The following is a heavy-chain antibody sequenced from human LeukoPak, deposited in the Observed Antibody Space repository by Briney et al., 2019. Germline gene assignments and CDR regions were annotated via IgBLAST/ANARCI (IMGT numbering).Heavy chain of an antibody. V-gene: IGHV4-59*01. CDR3: ARVRLGVGDAFDI. Sequence: SETLSLTCTVSSGSTSGYYWSWIRQPPGKGLAWIGYSYYSGSTSYSPSLKSRVTILVDTSKNQFSLKLTYVTPADTAVYYCARVRLGVGDAFDIWGQGTMVTVST. D-gene: IGHD3-10*01. CDR1: SGSTSGYY. CDR2: SYYSGST. J-gene: IGHJ3*02.